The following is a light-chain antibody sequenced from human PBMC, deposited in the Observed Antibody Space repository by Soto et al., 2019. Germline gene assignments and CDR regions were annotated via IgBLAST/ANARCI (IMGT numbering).Light chain of an antibody. CDR1: SRDVGGYNY. CDR3: CSYAGSYTFV. CDR2: DVS. Sequence: QSVLTQPRSVSGSPGQSVTISCTGTSRDVGGYNYVSWYQQHPGKAPKLMIYDVSKRPSGVPDRFSGSKSGNTASLTISGLQAEYEADYYCCSYAGSYTFVFGTGTKVTVL. J-gene: IGLJ1*01. V-gene: IGLV2-11*01.